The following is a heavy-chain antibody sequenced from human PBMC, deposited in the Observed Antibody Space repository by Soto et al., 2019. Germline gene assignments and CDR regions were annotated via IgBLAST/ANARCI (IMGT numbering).Heavy chain of an antibody. Sequence: EVQLVESGGGLVKPGGSLRLSCAASGFTFSSYSMNWVRQAPGKGLEWVSSISSSSSYIYYADSVKGRFTISRDNAKNSLYLQMNSLRAEDTAVYYCARWGSSGYYGKDNAFDIWGQGTMVTVSS. D-gene: IGHD3-22*01. V-gene: IGHV3-21*01. CDR1: GFTFSSYS. CDR2: ISSSSSYI. J-gene: IGHJ3*02. CDR3: ARWGSSGYYGKDNAFDI.